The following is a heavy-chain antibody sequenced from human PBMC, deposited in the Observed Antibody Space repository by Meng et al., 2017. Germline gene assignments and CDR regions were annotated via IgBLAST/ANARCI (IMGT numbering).Heavy chain of an antibody. J-gene: IGHJ4*02. CDR1: GYTFTSYY. V-gene: IGHV1-46*01. D-gene: IGHD2-21*01. CDR3: ASSSGWGDPVYDY. Sequence: AQVVQSGDEVKKPGASVKVACKASGYTFTSYYMHWVRQAPGQGLEWMGIINPSGGSTSYAQKFQGRVTMTRDTSTSTVYMELSSLRSEDTAVYYCASSSGWGDPVYDYWGQGTLVTVSS. CDR2: INPSGGST.